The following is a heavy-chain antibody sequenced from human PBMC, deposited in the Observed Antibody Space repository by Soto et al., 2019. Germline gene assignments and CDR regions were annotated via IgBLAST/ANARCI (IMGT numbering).Heavy chain of an antibody. CDR3: SRVQGPAALLGWFDP. D-gene: IGHD2-2*01. CDR1: GGSISSYY. J-gene: IGHJ5*02. V-gene: IGHV4-59*01. CDR2: IYYSGST. Sequence: PSETLSLTCTVSGGSISSYYWSWIRQPPGKGLEWIGYIYYSGSTNYNPSLKSRVTISVDTSKNQFSLKLSSVTAADTAVYYCSRVQGPAALLGWFDPWGQRTLVTVSA.